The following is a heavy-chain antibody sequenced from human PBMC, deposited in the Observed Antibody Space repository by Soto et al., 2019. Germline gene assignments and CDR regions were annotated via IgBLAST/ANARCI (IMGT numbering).Heavy chain of an antibody. V-gene: IGHV3-33*01. D-gene: IGHD3-10*01. J-gene: IGHJ4*02. CDR1: GFTFSSYG. CDR2: IWYDGSNK. CDR3: ARESKGFGPGGDY. Sequence: QVQLVESGGGVVQPGRSLRLSCAASGFTFSSYGMHWVRQAPGKGLEWVAVIWYDGSNKYYADSVKGRFTISRDNSKNTLYLQMNSLRAEDTAVYYCARESKGFGPGGDYWGQGTLVTVSS.